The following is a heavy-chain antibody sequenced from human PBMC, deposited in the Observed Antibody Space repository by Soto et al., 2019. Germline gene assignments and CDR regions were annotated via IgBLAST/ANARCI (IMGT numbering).Heavy chain of an antibody. CDR2: IIPILGIA. D-gene: IGHD2-15*01. CDR1: GGTFSSYT. Sequence: QVQLVQSGAEVKKPGSSVKVSCKASGGTFSSYTISWVRQAPGQGLEWMGRIIPILGIANYAQKFQGRVTITADKSTSTAYMELSSLRSEDTAVYYCATQRAYCSGSSCPQTDCWGQGTLVTVSS. J-gene: IGHJ4*02. V-gene: IGHV1-69*02. CDR3: ATQRAYCSGSSCPQTDC.